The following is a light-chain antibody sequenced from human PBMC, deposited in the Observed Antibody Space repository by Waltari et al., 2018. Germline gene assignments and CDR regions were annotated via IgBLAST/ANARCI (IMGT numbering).Light chain of an antibody. Sequence: QSVLTQPPSASGAPGQRVSISCSGDRSNIGSNIVNWYQQFPGTAPRLLIYSNDQRPSGVPDRFSGSKSGTSASLAISGLRSEDEADYYCTSWDDSLNGYWVFGGGTRLTVL. CDR2: SND. CDR1: RSNIGSNI. J-gene: IGLJ3*02. V-gene: IGLV1-44*01. CDR3: TSWDDSLNGYWV.